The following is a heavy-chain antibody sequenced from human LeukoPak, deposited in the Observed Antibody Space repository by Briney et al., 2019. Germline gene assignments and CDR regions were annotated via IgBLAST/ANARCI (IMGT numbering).Heavy chain of an antibody. J-gene: IGHJ4*02. CDR3: AKPSDFDWLLSPHFDY. V-gene: IGHV3-30*18. CDR1: GFTFRGYG. CDR2: ISYDGSNK. D-gene: IGHD3-9*01. Sequence: GGSLRLSCVTSGFTFRGYGMHWVRQAPGKGLEWVAVISYDGSNKYYADSVKGRFTISRDNSKNTLYLQMNSLRAEDTAVYYCAKPSDFDWLLSPHFDYWGQGTLVTVSS.